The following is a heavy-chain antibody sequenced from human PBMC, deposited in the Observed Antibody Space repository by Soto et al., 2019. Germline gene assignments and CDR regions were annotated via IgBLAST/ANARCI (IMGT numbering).Heavy chain of an antibody. CDR3: AKVISPGSWYSNYSYGMDV. Sequence: EVQLLESGGGLVQPGGSLRLSCAASGFTFSSYAMSWVRQAPGKGLEWVSAISGSGGSTYYADSVKGRFTISRDNSKNTLYLQMNSLRAEDTAVYYCAKVISPGSWYSNYSYGMDVWGQGTTVTVSS. V-gene: IGHV3-23*01. CDR2: ISGSGGST. D-gene: IGHD6-13*01. J-gene: IGHJ6*02. CDR1: GFTFSSYA.